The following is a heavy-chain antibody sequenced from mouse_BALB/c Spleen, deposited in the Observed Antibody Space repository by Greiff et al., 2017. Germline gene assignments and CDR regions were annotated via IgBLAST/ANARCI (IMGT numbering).Heavy chain of an antibody. D-gene: IGHD2-1*01. V-gene: IGHV5-6-5*01. CDR1: GFTFSSYA. Sequence: EVMLVESGGGLVKPGGSLKLSCAASGFTFSSYAMSWVRQTPEKRLEWVASISSGGSTYYPDSVKGRFTISRDNARNILYLQMSSLRSEDTAMYYCARGDYGNYGDAMDYWGQGTSVTVAS. J-gene: IGHJ4*01. CDR3: ARGDYGNYGDAMDY. CDR2: ISSGGST.